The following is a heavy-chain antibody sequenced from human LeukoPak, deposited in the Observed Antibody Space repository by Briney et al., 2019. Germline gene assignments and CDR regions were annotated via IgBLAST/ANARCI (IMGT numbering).Heavy chain of an antibody. J-gene: IGHJ4*02. CDR3: ARFRYCSGGSCYYYFDY. CDR2: IKHDGSEK. CDR1: GFTFSSYW. D-gene: IGHD2-15*01. Sequence: GGSLRLSCAASGFTFSSYWMSWVRQAPGKGLEWVANIKHDGSEKYYVDSVKGRFTISRDNAKNPLYLQMNSLRAEDTAVYYCARFRYCSGGSCYYYFDYWGQGTLVTVSS. V-gene: IGHV3-7*01.